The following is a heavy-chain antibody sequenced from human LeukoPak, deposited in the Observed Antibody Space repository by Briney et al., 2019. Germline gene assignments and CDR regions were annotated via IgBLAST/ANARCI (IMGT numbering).Heavy chain of an antibody. CDR2: IYYSGST. J-gene: IGHJ4*02. CDR3: AREIRGSSWQRIDY. CDR1: GGSISSSSYY. D-gene: IGHD6-13*01. V-gene: IGHV4-61*01. Sequence: PSETLSLTCTVSGGSISSSSYYWSWIRQPPGKGLEWIGYIYYSGSTNYNPSLKSRVTISVDTSKNQFSLKLSSVTAADTAVYYCAREIRGSSWQRIDYWGQGTLVTVSS.